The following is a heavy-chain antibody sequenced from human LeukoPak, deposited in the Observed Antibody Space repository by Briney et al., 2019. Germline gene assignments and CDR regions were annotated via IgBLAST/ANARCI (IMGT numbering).Heavy chain of an antibody. V-gene: IGHV3-7*05. CDR1: GIPFSGYW. CDR2: INQAGSMG. D-gene: IGHD2-21*01. Sequence: GGSLRLSCAASGIPFSGYWMGWVRQAPGKGPEWVAIINQAGSMGYYVDSVKGRFTISRDNPRNSLYLQMNSLRAEDTAMYYCAIPSRGGESSDWGQGTLATVS. J-gene: IGHJ1*01. CDR3: AIPSRGGESSD.